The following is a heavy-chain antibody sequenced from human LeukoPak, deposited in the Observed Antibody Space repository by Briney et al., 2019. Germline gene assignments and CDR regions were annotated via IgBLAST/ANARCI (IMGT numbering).Heavy chain of an antibody. J-gene: IGHJ4*02. V-gene: IGHV3-21*01. CDR3: ARDLEGLAAAGTGTDY. Sequence: TGGSLRLSCAASGFTFSSYSMNWVRQAPGKGLEWVSSISSSSSYIYYADSVKGRFTISRDNAKNSLYLQMNSLRAEDTAVYYCARDLEGLAAAGTGTDYWGQGTLVTVSS. D-gene: IGHD6-13*01. CDR1: GFTFSSYS. CDR2: ISSSSSYI.